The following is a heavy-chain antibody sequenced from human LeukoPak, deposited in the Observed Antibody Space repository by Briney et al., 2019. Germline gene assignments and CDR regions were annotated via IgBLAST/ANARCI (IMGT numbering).Heavy chain of an antibody. V-gene: IGHV3-15*01. D-gene: IGHD3-3*01. CDR1: GFTFSNAW. J-gene: IGHJ6*02. CDR3: TTDWRTYYDFWSGSPYYYGMDV. CDR2: IKSKTDGGTT. Sequence: PGGSLRLSCAASGFTFSNAWMSWVRQAPGKGLEWVGRIKSKTDGGTTDYAAPVKGRFTISRDDSKNTLYLQMNSLKTEDTAVYYCTTDWRTYYDFWSGSPYYYGMDVWGQGTTVTVSS.